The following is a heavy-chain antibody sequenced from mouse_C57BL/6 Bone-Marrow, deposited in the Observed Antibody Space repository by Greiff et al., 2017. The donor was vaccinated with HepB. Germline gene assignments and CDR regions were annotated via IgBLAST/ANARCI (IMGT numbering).Heavy chain of an antibody. J-gene: IGHJ4*01. CDR2: IDPNSGGT. V-gene: IGHV1-72*01. CDR3: AREDFITTVVARAMDY. CDR1: GYTFTSYW. Sequence: VQLQQSGAELVKPGASVKLSCKASGYTFTSYWMHWVKQRPGRGLEWIGRIDPNSGGTKYNEKFKSKATLTVDKPSSTAYMQLSSLTSEDSAVYYCAREDFITTVVARAMDYWGQGTSVTVSS. D-gene: IGHD1-1*01.